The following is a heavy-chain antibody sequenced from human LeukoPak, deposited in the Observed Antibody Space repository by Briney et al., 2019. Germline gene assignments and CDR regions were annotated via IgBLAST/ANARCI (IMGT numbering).Heavy chain of an antibody. Sequence: GGSLRLSCAASGFTLSSYSMNWVRQAPGKGLEWVSSISSSSSYIYYADSVKGRFTISRDNAQNSLYLQMNSLRAEDTAVYYCAREVTMVRGVILPAQDAFDIWGQGTMVTVSS. V-gene: IGHV3-21*01. CDR3: AREVTMVRGVILPAQDAFDI. CDR1: GFTLSSYS. J-gene: IGHJ3*02. D-gene: IGHD3-10*01. CDR2: ISSSSSYI.